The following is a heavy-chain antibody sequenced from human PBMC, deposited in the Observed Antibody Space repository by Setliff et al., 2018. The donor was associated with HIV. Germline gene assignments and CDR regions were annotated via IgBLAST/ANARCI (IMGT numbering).Heavy chain of an antibody. CDR3: AREIGDYYDSSGYYPPTDYYYGMDV. Sequence: ASVKVSCKASGCTISSAYMHWVRQAPGQGLEWMGIINPRGGSANYAQKLQGRVTMTTDTSTSTAYMELRSLRSDDTAVYYCAREIGDYYDSSGYYPPTDYYYGMDVWGQGTTVTVSS. D-gene: IGHD3-22*01. V-gene: IGHV1-46*01. CDR1: GCTISSAY. J-gene: IGHJ6*02. CDR2: INPRGGSA.